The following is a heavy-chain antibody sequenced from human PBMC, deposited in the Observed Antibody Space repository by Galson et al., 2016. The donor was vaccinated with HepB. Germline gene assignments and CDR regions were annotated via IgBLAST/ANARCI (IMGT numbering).Heavy chain of an antibody. CDR2: ISNSGGT. CDR1: GYTFTDYY. J-gene: IGHJ4*02. D-gene: IGHD2-15*01. CDR3: ARAGIDGVYCSGRSCSHFDY. V-gene: IGHV1-2*04. Sequence: SVKVSRKASGYTFTDYYIHWVRQAPGQGLEWMGWISNSGGTKSAQKVQGWVTMTRDTPISTAYMELSRLRSDDTAVYYCARAGIDGVYCSGRSCSHFDYWGQGTLVSVSS.